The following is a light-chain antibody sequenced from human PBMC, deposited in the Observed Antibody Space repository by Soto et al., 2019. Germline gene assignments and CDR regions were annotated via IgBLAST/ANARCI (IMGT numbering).Light chain of an antibody. CDR2: RVS. V-gene: IGKV3-11*01. Sequence: ETGWTQSPATMSLSPGERATLSCRASQSVSRFFACYQQKPCHAPRLLIYRVSNRATGVPASFSGGGSGTDFTLSISSLVPEYSGGYYCWQRFTWPLTFGGGTKDEIK. J-gene: IGKJ4*02. CDR3: WQRFTWPLT. CDR1: QSVSRF.